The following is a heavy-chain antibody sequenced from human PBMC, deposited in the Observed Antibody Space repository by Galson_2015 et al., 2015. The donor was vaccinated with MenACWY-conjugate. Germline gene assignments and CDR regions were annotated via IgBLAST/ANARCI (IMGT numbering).Heavy chain of an antibody. Sequence: SLRLSCAASGFTFGAYNMNWVRQAPGKGLEWISFISRSSDSIYYAGSLKGRFTIARDNTKNSLSLLMNSLRVEDTAVYYCLSSGAQPGHYWGQGTLVTVSS. J-gene: IGHJ4*02. CDR2: ISRSSDSI. D-gene: IGHD3-22*01. CDR1: GFTFGAYN. CDR3: LSSGAQPGHY. V-gene: IGHV3-48*04.